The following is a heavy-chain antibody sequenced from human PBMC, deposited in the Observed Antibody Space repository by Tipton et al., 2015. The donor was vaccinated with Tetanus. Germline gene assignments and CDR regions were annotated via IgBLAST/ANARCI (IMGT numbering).Heavy chain of an antibody. D-gene: IGHD3-9*01. V-gene: IGHV1-69*06. CDR1: GGSFSTYI. CDR3: GRGLKFYFEGGPCDY. J-gene: IGHJ4*02. CDR2: IIPIFGTI. Sequence: QVQLVQSGAEVKKPGSSVKVSCETSGGSFSTYITSWVRQAPGQGLEWMGSIIPIFGTITYAQRFQGRVTITADKSTSTAHMSLSSLRSDDTAVYYCGRGLKFYFEGGPCDYWGPGTVVTVSS.